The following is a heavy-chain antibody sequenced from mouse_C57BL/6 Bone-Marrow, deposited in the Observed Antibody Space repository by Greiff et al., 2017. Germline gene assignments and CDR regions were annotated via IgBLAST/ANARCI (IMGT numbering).Heavy chain of an antibody. Sequence: EVKLVESGGGLVKPGGSLKLSCAASGFTFSDYGMHWVRQAPEKGLEWVAYISSGSSTIYYADTVKGRFTISRDNAKNTLFLQMTSLRSEDTAMYYCAIPSITTVVSPAWFAYWGQGTLVTVSA. CDR3: AIPSITTVVSPAWFAY. J-gene: IGHJ3*01. D-gene: IGHD1-1*01. CDR1: GFTFSDYG. CDR2: ISSGSSTI. V-gene: IGHV5-17*01.